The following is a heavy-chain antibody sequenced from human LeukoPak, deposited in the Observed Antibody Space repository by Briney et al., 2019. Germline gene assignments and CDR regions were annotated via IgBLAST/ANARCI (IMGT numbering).Heavy chain of an antibody. J-gene: IGHJ4*02. D-gene: IGHD3-16*02. CDR2: IYTSGST. Sequence: SETLSLTCTVSGGSISSYYWSWIRQPAGKGLEWIGRIYTSGSTNYNPSLKSRVTISVDTSKNQFSLKLSSVTAADTAVYYCARGGSNYDYVWGSYRFPFDYWGQGTLVTVSS. CDR3: ARGGSNYDYVWGSYRFPFDY. V-gene: IGHV4-4*07. CDR1: GGSISSYY.